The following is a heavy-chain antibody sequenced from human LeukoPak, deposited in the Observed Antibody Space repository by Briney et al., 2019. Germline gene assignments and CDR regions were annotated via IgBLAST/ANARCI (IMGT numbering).Heavy chain of an antibody. CDR3: ATDRGFASFDN. CDR2: IKSKTDGGTT. CDR1: GFTFNNAW. D-gene: IGHD3-3*01. V-gene: IGHV3-15*01. Sequence: KPGGSLRLSCAASGFTFNNAWMSWVRQAPGKGLEWVGRIKSKTDGGTTDNAAPVKGRFTISRDNGKNSLYLQLNSLRAEDTAVYYCATDRGFASFDNWGQGTLVTVSS. J-gene: IGHJ4*02.